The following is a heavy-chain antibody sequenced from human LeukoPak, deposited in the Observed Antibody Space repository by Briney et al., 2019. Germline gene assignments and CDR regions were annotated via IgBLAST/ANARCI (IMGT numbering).Heavy chain of an antibody. CDR1: GFIFSSYG. CDR2: IWYDGSNK. Sequence: GRSLSLACAASGFIFSSYGMHWVRQAPGKGREWVGVIWYDGSNKYYADSVKGRVTISRDNSKSTLYLQMNSLRAEDTAVYYCARVHPGLVYSAHDAFDIWGQGTMVTVS. CDR3: ARVHPGLVYSAHDAFDI. V-gene: IGHV3-33*01. J-gene: IGHJ3*02. D-gene: IGHD5-18*01.